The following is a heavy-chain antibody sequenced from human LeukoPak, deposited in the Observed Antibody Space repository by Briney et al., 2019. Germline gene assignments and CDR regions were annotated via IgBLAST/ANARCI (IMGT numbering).Heavy chain of an antibody. CDR1: GSSIRSGDNY. CDR3: ARDGGSSRNDAFDI. J-gene: IGHJ3*02. CDR2: IYYSGST. Sequence: SETLSLTCTVSGSSIRSGDNYWSWIRQPPGKGLEWIGYIYYSGSTNYNPSLKSRVTISVDTSKNQFSLKLSSVTAADTAVYYCARDGGSSRNDAFDIWGQGTMVTVSS. V-gene: IGHV4-61*08. D-gene: IGHD6-13*01.